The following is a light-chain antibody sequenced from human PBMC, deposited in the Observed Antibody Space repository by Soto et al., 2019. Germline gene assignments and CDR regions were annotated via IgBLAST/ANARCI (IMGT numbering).Light chain of an antibody. CDR3: QQYNNWPLT. V-gene: IGKV3-15*01. CDR1: QSVGSN. Sequence: EIVMTQSPATLSVSPEERATLSCRAGQSVGSNLAWYQQKPGQAPRLLIYGASTRATGIPARFSGSGSGTEFTLTICSRQSEDFAVYYCQQYNNWPLTFGGGTKVDI. CDR2: GAS. J-gene: IGKJ4*01.